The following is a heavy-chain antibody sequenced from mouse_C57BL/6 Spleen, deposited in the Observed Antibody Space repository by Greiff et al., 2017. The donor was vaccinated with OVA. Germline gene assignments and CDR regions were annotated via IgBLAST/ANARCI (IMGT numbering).Heavy chain of an antibody. CDR2: ISGGGGNT. J-gene: IGHJ2*01. D-gene: IGHD2-4*01. CDR3: ARPHYDYDGRYFDY. Sequence: EVQVVESGGGLVKPGGSLKLSCAASGFTFSSYTMSWVRQTPEKRLEWVATISGGGGNTYYPDSVKGRFTISRDNAKNTLYLQMSSLRSEDTALYYCARPHYDYDGRYFDYWGQGTTLTVSS. CDR1: GFTFSSYT. V-gene: IGHV5-9*01.